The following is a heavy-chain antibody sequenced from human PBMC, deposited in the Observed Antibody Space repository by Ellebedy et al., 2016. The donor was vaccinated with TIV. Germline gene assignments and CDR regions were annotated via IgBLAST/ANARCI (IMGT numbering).Heavy chain of an antibody. CDR1: GFTFSRYA. J-gene: IGHJ4*02. CDR3: ASHRGFYSGWSFDY. D-gene: IGHD5-12*01. V-gene: IGHV4-39*07. CDR2: LNYGGES. Sequence: MPGGSLRLSCAASGFTFSRYAMSWIRQPPGKGLEWIGSLNYGGESYFDPSLKSRVTMSLDTSKNQLSLKVNSVTAADTAIYYCASHRGFYSGWSFDYWGLGTLVTVSS.